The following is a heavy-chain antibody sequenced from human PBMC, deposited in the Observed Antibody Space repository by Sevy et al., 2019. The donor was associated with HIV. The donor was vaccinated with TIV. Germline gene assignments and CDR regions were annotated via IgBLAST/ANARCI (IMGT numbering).Heavy chain of an antibody. CDR1: GFTFSSYS. D-gene: IGHD2-2*02. CDR3: ARDTAVVVPAAILAPLTYGMDV. V-gene: IGHV3-21*01. CDR2: ISSSSSYI. Sequence: GGSLRLSCAASGFTFSSYSMNWVRQAPWKGLEWVSSISSSSSYIYYADSVKGRFTISRDNAKNSLYLQMNSLRAEDTAVYYCARDTAVVVPAAILAPLTYGMDVWGQGTTVTVSS. J-gene: IGHJ6*02.